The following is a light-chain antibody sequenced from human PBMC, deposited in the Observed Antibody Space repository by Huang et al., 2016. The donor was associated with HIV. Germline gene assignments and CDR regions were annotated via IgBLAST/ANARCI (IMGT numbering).Light chain of an antibody. CDR2: GAS. V-gene: IGKV3-20*01. CDR3: QQYGTSPRT. J-gene: IGKJ2*02. CDR1: QRVSSSY. Sequence: EIVLTQSPGTLSLSPGERGTLSCRASQRVSSSYLAWYQQKPGQAPRLLIYGASSRAAGIPNRFSGSGSGTDFTLTITGLEPEDFAVYYCQQYGTSPRTFGQGTRLESK.